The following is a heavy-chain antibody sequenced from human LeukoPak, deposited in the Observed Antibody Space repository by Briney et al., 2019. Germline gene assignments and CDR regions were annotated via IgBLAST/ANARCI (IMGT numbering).Heavy chain of an antibody. CDR3: ASAYSSNWYTTFDY. D-gene: IGHD6-13*01. Sequence: GGSLRLSCAASRFTVSSNYMSWVRQAPGKGVEWVSVIYSGGSTYYADSVKGRFTISRDNSKNTLYLQMNSLRAEDTAVYYCASAYSSNWYTTFDYWGQGTLVTVSS. CDR2: IYSGGST. CDR1: RFTVSSNY. J-gene: IGHJ4*02. V-gene: IGHV3-53*01.